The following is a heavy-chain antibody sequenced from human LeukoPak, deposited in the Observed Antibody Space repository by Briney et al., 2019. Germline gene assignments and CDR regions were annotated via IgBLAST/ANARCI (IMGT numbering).Heavy chain of an antibody. CDR1: GGSFSGYY. CDR2: INHSGST. D-gene: IGHD3-22*01. Sequence: ETLSLTCAVYGGSFSGYYWSWIRQPPGKGLEWIGEINHSGSTNYNPSLKSRVTISVDTSKNQFSLKLSSVTAADTAVYYCARGASGYYRQDWFDPWGQGTLVTVSS. J-gene: IGHJ5*02. CDR3: ARGASGYYRQDWFDP. V-gene: IGHV4-34*01.